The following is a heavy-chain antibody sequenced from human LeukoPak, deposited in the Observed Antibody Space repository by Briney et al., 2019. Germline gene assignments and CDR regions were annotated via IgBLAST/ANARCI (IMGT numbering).Heavy chain of an antibody. D-gene: IGHD3-10*02. CDR3: ATFNPSYVGEDAFDV. J-gene: IGHJ3*01. CDR2: LSYSGNT. Sequence: SETLSLTCTVSGGSLTSSDYYWGWIRQPPGEGLESIGSLSYSGNTYYSPSLKSRVTISADTSKNQFSLRSTSVTAADTAMYYCATFNPSYVGEDAFDVWGQGTMVTVSS. CDR1: GGSLTSSDYY. V-gene: IGHV4-39*01.